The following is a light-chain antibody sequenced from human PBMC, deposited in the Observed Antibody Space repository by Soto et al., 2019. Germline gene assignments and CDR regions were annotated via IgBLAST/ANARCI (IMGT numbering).Light chain of an antibody. CDR3: QHHNSYSHT. J-gene: IGKJ1*01. V-gene: IGKV1-5*01. CDR1: QSIRHY. Sequence: DIQMTQSPPTLSASVGDRVTITCRASQSIRHYLAWYQQMPGKAPKLLIYGASTLQSGVPSRVSGSGSGTEFTLTISSLQPDDFGTYFCQHHNSYSHTFGQGTKVEIK. CDR2: GAS.